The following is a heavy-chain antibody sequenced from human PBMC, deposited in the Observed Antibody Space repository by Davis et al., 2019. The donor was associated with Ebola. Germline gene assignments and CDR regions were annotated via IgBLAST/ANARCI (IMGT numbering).Heavy chain of an antibody. CDR1: GFTFSSYS. V-gene: IGHV3-21*01. D-gene: IGHD3-16*01. CDR3: ATLGGAATDY. Sequence: GGSLRLSCAASGFTFSSYSMNWVRQAPGKGLEWVSSISSSSSYIYYADSVKGRFTISRDNAKNSLYLQMNYLRADDTAIYYCATLGGAATDYWGQGTLVTVSS. CDR2: ISSSSSYI. J-gene: IGHJ4*02.